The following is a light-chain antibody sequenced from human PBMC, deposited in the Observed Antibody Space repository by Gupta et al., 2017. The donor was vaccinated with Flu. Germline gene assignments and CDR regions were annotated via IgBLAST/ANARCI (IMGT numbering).Light chain of an antibody. Sequence: EIVLTQSPATLSLSPGDRATRSCRASQSVSSYLAWYQQKPGQAPRLLIYDAYNRAIGSTDRFSGRGYGEDFSLTSSSRGYEDFAGYYGQLRTDSLTFGGGTKVDI. V-gene: IGKV3-11*01. CDR1: QSVSSY. CDR2: DAY. CDR3: QLRTDSLT. J-gene: IGKJ4*01.